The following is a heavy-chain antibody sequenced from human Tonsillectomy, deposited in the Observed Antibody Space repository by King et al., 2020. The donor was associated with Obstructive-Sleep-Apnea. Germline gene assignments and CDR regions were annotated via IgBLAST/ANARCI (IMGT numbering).Heavy chain of an antibody. D-gene: IGHD2-15*01. CDR2: IRSSSSYI. J-gene: IGHJ4*02. CDR3: ARDSQYCSGGSCYPYYFDY. CDR1: GFTFSYYS. V-gene: IGHV3-21*01. Sequence: VQLVESGGGLVKPGGSLKLSCAASGFTFSYYSMNWVRQAPGKGLEWVSSIRSSSSYIYFADSGMGRFTISRDNAKNSLYLQMNSLRAEDTAVYYCARDSQYCSGGSCYPYYFDYWGQGTLVTVSS.